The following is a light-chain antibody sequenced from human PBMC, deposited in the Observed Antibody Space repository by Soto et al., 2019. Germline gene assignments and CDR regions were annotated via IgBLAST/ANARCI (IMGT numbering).Light chain of an antibody. V-gene: IGLV1-44*01. CDR1: SSNIGKNT. CDR3: ATWDDSLSIPV. CDR2: STN. Sequence: QSVLTQPPSVSGTPGQRVPISCSGSSSNIGKNTVNWYQQLPGAAPRLLIYSTNQRPSGVPDRFSGSKSGTSASLAISGLQSDDEADYYCATWDDSLSIPVFGRGTKVTVL. J-gene: IGLJ2*01.